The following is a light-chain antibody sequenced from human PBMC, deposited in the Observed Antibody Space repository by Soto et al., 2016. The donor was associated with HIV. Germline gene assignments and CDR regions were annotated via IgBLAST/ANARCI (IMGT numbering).Light chain of an antibody. Sequence: IQMTQSPSSLSASVGDRVTITCRTSQSIDTSLNWYQQKAGKAPKLLIYGASNLQNGVPSRFSGSGSGTDFTLTISSLQPEDFSTYYCQQSYSTPLTFGGGTKVEIK. CDR2: GAS. J-gene: IGKJ4*01. V-gene: IGKV1-39*01. CDR1: QSIDTS. CDR3: QQSYSTPLT.